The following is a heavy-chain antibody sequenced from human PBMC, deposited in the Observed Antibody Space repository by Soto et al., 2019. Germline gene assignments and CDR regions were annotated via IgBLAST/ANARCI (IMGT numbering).Heavy chain of an antibody. CDR3: ASGGTTGTTATNWFDP. CDR2: ISYDGDNK. CDR1: GFTFRNYA. Sequence: QVQLVESGGGVVQPGRSLTLSCAASGFTFRNYAMHWVRQAPGKGLEWVATISYDGDNKYYTDSVKGPFTISRDNSKNTLYLQMNSLSDEDTAVYYCASGGTTGTTATNWFDPWGQGTLVTVSS. D-gene: IGHD1-1*01. J-gene: IGHJ5*02. V-gene: IGHV3-30-3*01.